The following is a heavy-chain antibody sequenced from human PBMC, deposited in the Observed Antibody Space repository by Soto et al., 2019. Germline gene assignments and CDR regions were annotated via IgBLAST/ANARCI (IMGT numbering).Heavy chain of an antibody. J-gene: IGHJ4*02. CDR1: GFTFSSYA. CDR3: AKSRVFIGAIVTLLDS. Sequence: EVQLLESGGGLVQPGGSLTLSCATSGFTFSSYAMVWVRQAAEKGLEWVASISNNGDTAYYADSVKGRFTISRGNYENTLYLKMNGLRADDTALYFCAKSRVFIGAIVTLLDSWGQGTQVTVSS. V-gene: IGHV3-23*01. CDR2: ISNNGDTA. D-gene: IGHD3-16*02.